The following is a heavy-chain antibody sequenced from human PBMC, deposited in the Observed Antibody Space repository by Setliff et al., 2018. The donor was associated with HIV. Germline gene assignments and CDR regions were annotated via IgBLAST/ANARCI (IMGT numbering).Heavy chain of an antibody. CDR1: SGSFSGYY. D-gene: IGHD1-1*01. CDR2: INHGGST. CDR3: AREDNSGYVDY. J-gene: IGHJ4*02. Sequence: PSETLSLTCAVYSGSFSGYYWSWIRQSPGKGLEWIGEINHGGSTNYNPSLKSRGTISVDTSKKHFSLKLSSVTAADTAIYYCAREDNSGYVDYWGQGTLVTVSS. V-gene: IGHV4-34*01.